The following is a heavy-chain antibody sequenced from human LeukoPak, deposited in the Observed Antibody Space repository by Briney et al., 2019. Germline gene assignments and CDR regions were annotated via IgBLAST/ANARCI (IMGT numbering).Heavy chain of an antibody. CDR1: GFTFSSYA. V-gene: IGHV3-23*01. Sequence: GGSLRLSCAASGFTFSSYAMSWVRQAPGKGLEWVSAISGSGGSTYYADSVKGRFTISRDNSKNTLYLQMNSLRAEDTALYYCARDYGGNLSPFDYWGQGTLVTVSS. J-gene: IGHJ4*02. CDR2: ISGSGGST. CDR3: ARDYGGNLSPFDY. D-gene: IGHD4-23*01.